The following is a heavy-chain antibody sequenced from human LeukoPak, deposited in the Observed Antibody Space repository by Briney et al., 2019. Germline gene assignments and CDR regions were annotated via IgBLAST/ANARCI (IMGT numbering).Heavy chain of an antibody. CDR2: INPNSGAT. CDR1: GYTFTDYY. V-gene: IGHV1-2*02. CDR3: ARGHSDIWYSLGH. J-gene: IGHJ4*02. D-gene: IGHD1-26*01. Sequence: ASVNVSCKASGYTFTDYYMNWVRQAPGQGLEWMGWINPNSGATNYAQKFQGRVTMTRDTSISTAYMELNSLRSADTAVYYCARGHSDIWYSLGHWGQGTLVTVSA.